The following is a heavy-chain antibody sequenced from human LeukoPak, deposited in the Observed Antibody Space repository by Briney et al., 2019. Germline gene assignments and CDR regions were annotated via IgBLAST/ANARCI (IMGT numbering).Heavy chain of an antibody. D-gene: IGHD1-26*01. CDR1: GGSMSSYF. CDR3: ARDRRWEQLHAFDI. CDR2: VHYSVGT. V-gene: IGHV4-59*01. Sequence: SETLSLTCTVSGGSMSSYFWSWIRQPPGEGLEWVGYVHYSVGTNFNRSLKSRVTISLDTSRNQFSLLLSSVTAADTAVYYCARDRRWEQLHAFDIWGQGTMVTVSS. J-gene: IGHJ3*02.